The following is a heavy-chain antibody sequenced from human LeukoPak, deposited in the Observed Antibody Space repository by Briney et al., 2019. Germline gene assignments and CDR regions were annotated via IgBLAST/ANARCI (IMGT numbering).Heavy chain of an antibody. CDR1: GFTFSSYV. V-gene: IGHV3-21*01. D-gene: IGHD3-22*01. CDR3: ARSRVVATPGPS. CDR2: ISSSSSYI. J-gene: IGHJ4*02. Sequence: PGGSLRLSRAASGFTFSSYVMSWVRQAPGKGLEWVSSISSSSSYIYYADSVKGRFTISRDNAKNSLYLQMNSLRPEDTAVYFCARSRVVATPGPSWGRGTLVTVSS.